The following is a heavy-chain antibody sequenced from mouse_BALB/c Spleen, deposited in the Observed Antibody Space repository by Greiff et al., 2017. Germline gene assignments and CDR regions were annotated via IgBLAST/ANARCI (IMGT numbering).Heavy chain of an antibody. J-gene: IGHJ3*01. D-gene: IGHD2-3*01. Sequence: VMLVESGAELVRPGVSVKISCKGSGYTFTDYAMHWVKQSHAKSLEWIGVISTYYGDASYNQKFKGKATMTVDKSSSTAYMELARLTSEDSAIYYCARDDGYFFAYWGQGTLVTVSA. CDR2: ISTYYGDA. CDR3: ARDDGYFFAY. CDR1: GYTFTDYA. V-gene: IGHV1S137*01.